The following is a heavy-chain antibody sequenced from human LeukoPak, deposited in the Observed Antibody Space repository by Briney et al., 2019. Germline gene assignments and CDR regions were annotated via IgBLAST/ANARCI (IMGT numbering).Heavy chain of an antibody. V-gene: IGHV4-31*03. J-gene: IGHJ5*02. CDR2: IYYSGST. Sequence: SETLSLTCTVSGGSISSGGYYWSWIRQHPGKGLEWIGYIYYSGSTYYNPSLKSRVTISVDTSKNQFSLKLSSVTAADTAVYYCARLHSSGWYNWFDPWGQGTLVTVSS. D-gene: IGHD6-19*01. CDR1: GGSISSGGYY. CDR3: ARLHSSGWYNWFDP.